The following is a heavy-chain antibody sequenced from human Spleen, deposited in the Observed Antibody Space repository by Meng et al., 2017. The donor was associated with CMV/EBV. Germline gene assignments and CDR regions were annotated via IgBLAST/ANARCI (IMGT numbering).Heavy chain of an antibody. CDR2: ISSSSSYI. J-gene: IGHJ5*02. Sequence: GGSLRLSCAASGFTFSSYSMNWVRQAPGKGLEWVSSISSSSSYIYYADSVKGRFTISRDNAKNSLYLQMNSLRAEDTAVYYCARDNWDYCTSSSCYRNNWFDPWGQGTLVTVSS. D-gene: IGHD2-2*01. V-gene: IGHV3-21*01. CDR1: GFTFSSYS. CDR3: ARDNWDYCTSSSCYRNNWFDP.